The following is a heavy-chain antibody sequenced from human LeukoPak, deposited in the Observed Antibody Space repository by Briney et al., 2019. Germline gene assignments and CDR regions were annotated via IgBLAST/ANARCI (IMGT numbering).Heavy chain of an antibody. D-gene: IGHD1-26*01. CDR1: GGAISSYY. V-gene: IGHV4-59*01. CDR3: ARCIVGATYWFDP. CDR2: IYYSGST. Sequence: SETLSLTCTVSGGAISSYYWSWTRQPPGKGLEWIGYIYYSGSTNYNPSLKSRVTMSVDTSKNQFSLKLSSVTAADTAVYYCARCIVGATYWFDPWGQGTLVTVSS. J-gene: IGHJ5*02.